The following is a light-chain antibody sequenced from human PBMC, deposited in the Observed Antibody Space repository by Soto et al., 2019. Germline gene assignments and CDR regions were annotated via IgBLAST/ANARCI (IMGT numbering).Light chain of an antibody. Sequence: QSLLTQPASVSGSPGQSITISCTGTSSDVGSYNLVSWYQQHPGKAPKLMIYEGSKRPSGVSNRFSGSKSGNTASLTISGLQAEDEADYYCCSYAGSSLYVFGTGTKVT. CDR2: EGS. V-gene: IGLV2-23*01. J-gene: IGLJ1*01. CDR1: SSDVGSYNL. CDR3: CSYAGSSLYV.